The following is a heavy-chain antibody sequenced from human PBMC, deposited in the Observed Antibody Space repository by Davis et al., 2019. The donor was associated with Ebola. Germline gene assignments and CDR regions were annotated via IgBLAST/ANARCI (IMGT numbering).Heavy chain of an antibody. V-gene: IGHV4-61*08. CDR1: GASIIHDDHA. J-gene: IGHJ4*02. CDR3: ARGSGGNWGFDY. Sequence: SETLSLTCTVSGASIIHDDHAWSWIRQPPGKGLEWIGYIHHTGGTYYNPSLKSRVTISVDTSKSLISLNLTSVTAADTAVYYWARGSGGNWGFDYWGQGTPVTVSS. CDR2: IHHTGGT. D-gene: IGHD7-27*01.